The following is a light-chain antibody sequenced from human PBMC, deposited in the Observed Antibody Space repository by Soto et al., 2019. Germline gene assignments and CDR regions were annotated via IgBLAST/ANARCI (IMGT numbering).Light chain of an antibody. CDR3: NSYVGSNNYV. V-gene: IGLV2-8*01. CDR1: SIDVGRYNY. J-gene: IGLJ1*01. Sequence: QSALTQPPSASGSPGQSVTISCIGTSIDVGRYNYVSWYQHHPGKAPKLIIYEVTKRPSGVPDRFSGSKSGNTASLTVSGLQADDEADYSCNSYVGSNNYVFGTGTKVTVL. CDR2: EVT.